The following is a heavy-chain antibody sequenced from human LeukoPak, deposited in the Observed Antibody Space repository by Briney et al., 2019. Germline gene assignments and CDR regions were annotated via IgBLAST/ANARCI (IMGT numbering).Heavy chain of an antibody. CDR1: GFTFDDYA. Sequence: PGGSLRLSCAASGFTFDDYAMHWVRQAPGKGLEWVSLISWDGGSNYYEDSVKGRFTISRDNSKNSLHLQMNSLRAEDTALYYCAKAKGGIAAAGIDYWGQGTLVTVSS. CDR3: AKAKGGIAAAGIDY. CDR2: ISWDGGSN. J-gene: IGHJ4*02. V-gene: IGHV3-43D*03. D-gene: IGHD6-13*01.